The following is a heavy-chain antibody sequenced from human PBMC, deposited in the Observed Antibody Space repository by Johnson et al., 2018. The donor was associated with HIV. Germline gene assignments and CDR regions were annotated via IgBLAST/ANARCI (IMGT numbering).Heavy chain of an antibody. D-gene: IGHD6-13*01. CDR2: IYSGGST. V-gene: IGHV3-66*01. CDR1: GFTVSSSY. J-gene: IGHJ3*02. CDR3: ATGASSTWSLGALDI. Sequence: VQLVESGGGLVQPGGSLRLSCATSGFTVSSSYMSWVRQAPGKGLEWVSVIYSGGSTYYADSVKGRFTISRDNSKNSLYLQMNSLKSEDTAVYYCATGASSTWSLGALDIWGQGTMVTVSS.